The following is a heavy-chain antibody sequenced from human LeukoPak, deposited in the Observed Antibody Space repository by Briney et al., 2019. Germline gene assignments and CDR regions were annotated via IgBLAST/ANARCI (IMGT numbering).Heavy chain of an antibody. Sequence: GGSLRLSCAASGFSFSNYWMHWVRQAPGKGLVWVTRMNSDGSATYYADSVQGRFTISRDNAKNTLYLQMNSLRAEDTAMYFCAKGPNYFDPWGQGTLVTVSS. CDR3: AKGPNYFDP. J-gene: IGHJ4*02. V-gene: IGHV3-74*01. CDR1: GFSFSNYW. CDR2: MNSDGSAT.